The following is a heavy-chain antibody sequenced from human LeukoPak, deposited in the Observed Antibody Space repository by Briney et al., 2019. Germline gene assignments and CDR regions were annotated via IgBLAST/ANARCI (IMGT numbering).Heavy chain of an antibody. J-gene: IGHJ5*02. V-gene: IGHV3-48*04. Sequence: GGSLRLSCAASGFTFSSYSMNWVRQAPGKGLEWVSYISSSSSTIYYADSVKGRFTISRDNAKNSLYLQMNSLRAEDTAVYYCARYIWFGEFLGWFDPWGQGTLVTVSS. CDR2: ISSSSSTI. CDR3: ARYIWFGEFLGWFDP. CDR1: GFTFSSYS. D-gene: IGHD3-10*01.